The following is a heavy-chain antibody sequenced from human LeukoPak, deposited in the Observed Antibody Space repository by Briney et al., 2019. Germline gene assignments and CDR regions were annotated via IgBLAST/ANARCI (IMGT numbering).Heavy chain of an antibody. CDR2: ISGSGGAT. CDR3: AKCLKWEVKAGYFDY. D-gene: IGHD1-26*01. CDR1: GFTFSNNY. J-gene: IGHJ4*02. V-gene: IGHV3-23*01. Sequence: PGGSLRLSCAASGFTFSNNYLSWVRQAPGKGLEWVSAISGSGGATYYADSVKGRFTTSRDNSKNMLYLQMNSLRAEDTAVYYCAKCLKWEVKAGYFDYWGQGTLVTVSS.